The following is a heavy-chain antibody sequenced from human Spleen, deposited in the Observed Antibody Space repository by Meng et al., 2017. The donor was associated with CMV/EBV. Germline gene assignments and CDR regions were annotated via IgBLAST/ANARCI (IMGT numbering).Heavy chain of an antibody. D-gene: IGHD1-1*01. Sequence: LSLTCAASGFTFSSHWMCWVRQAPGKGLEWVSYITTSGDYTYYADSVKGRFTISRDNAKNLMYLQMNSLRAEDTAVYYCARRSGNFDYWGQGTLVTVSS. CDR1: GFTFSSHW. V-gene: IGHV3-21*05. J-gene: IGHJ4*02. CDR3: ARRSGNFDY. CDR2: ITTSGDYT.